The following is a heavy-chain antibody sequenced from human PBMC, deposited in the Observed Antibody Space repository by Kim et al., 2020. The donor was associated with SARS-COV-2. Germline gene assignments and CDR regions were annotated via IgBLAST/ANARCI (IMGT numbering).Heavy chain of an antibody. D-gene: IGHD1-20*01. CDR3: SGHIWNY. Sequence: SRGATEYAPSVIGRFTISSDDSKSTAYLQMNSLETEDSAVYYCSGHIWNYWGQGTLVTVSS. V-gene: IGHV3-49*02. J-gene: IGHJ4*02. CDR2: SRGAT.